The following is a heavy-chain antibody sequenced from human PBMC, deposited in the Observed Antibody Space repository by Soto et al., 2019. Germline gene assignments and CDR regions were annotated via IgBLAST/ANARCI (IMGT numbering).Heavy chain of an antibody. CDR1: SASIGSYF. D-gene: IGHD3-10*01. Sequence: SETLSLTCSVSSASIGSYFWSWIRQPPGKGLEWIGNIHYSGNTNINPSLRSRVTMSADTSRNQFSLKLSSVTAADTAVYFCARGFSYGSRTNNWFGPWGQGTLVTVSS. J-gene: IGHJ5*02. CDR2: IHYSGNT. V-gene: IGHV4-59*01. CDR3: ARGFSYGSRTNNWFGP.